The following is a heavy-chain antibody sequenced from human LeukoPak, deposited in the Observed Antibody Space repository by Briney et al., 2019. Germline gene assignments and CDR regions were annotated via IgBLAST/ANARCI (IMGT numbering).Heavy chain of an antibody. Sequence: SQTLSLTCTVSGGSVTSGNYYWNWIRHPAGKGLEWIGRIYTNGGASYNPSLKSRVTISIDASKNQFSLKLSSVTAADTAVYYCAREPPGYWGQGILVTASS. J-gene: IGHJ4*02. V-gene: IGHV4-61*02. CDR1: GGSVTSGNYY. CDR3: AREPPGY. CDR2: IYTNGGA.